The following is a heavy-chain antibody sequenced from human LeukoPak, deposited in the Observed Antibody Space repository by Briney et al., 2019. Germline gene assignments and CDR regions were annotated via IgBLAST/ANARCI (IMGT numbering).Heavy chain of an antibody. CDR3: ARPSTATTGYYYYGMDV. D-gene: IGHD4-11*01. Sequence: ASVKVSCKASGYTFTGYYMHWVRQAPGQGLEWMGWINPNSGGTNYAQKFQGRVTMTRDTSISTAYMELSRLRSDDTAVYYCARPSTATTGYYYYGMDVWGQGTTVTVSS. CDR2: INPNSGGT. J-gene: IGHJ6*02. CDR1: GYTFTGYY. V-gene: IGHV1-2*02.